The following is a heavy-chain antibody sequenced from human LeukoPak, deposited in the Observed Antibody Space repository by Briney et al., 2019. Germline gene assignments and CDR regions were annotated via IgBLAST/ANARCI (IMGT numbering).Heavy chain of an antibody. D-gene: IGHD6-6*01. CDR3: ARIGYSSSSYDY. V-gene: IGHV3-30*03. Sequence: GGSLRLSCAASGFTFSSYGIHWVRQAPGKGLEWVAVISHDGSNKYYADSVKGRFTISRDNSKNTLFLQMNSQRADDTAVYYCARIGYSSSSYDYWGQGTLVTVSS. J-gene: IGHJ4*02. CDR2: ISHDGSNK. CDR1: GFTFSSYG.